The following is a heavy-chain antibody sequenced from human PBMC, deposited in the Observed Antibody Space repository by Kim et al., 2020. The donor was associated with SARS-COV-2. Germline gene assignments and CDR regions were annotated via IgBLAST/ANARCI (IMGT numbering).Heavy chain of an antibody. CDR1: GFTFSNAW. Sequence: GGSLRLSCAASGFTFSNAWMSWVRQAPGKGLEWVGRIKSKTDGGTTDYAAPVKGRFTISRDDSKNTLYLQMNSLKTEDTAVYYCTTHYYDSQAAYFDYWGQGTLVTVSS. CDR2: IKSKTDGGTT. D-gene: IGHD3-22*01. CDR3: TTHYYDSQAAYFDY. V-gene: IGHV3-15*01. J-gene: IGHJ4*02.